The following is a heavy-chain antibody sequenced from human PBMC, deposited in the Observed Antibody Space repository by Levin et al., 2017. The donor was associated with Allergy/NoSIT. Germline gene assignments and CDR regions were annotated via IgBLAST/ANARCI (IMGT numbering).Heavy chain of an antibody. J-gene: IGHJ6*03. Sequence: SLTTTRVGVGWIRQPPGKALEWLGIIYWDDDKRYSPSLASRLTITKGTSENQVVLTMTNMDPVDTATYYCLYRGRGQQQPTYYSYSYMDVWGKGTSVTVSS. CDR2: IYWDDDK. CDR3: LYRGRGQQQPTYYSYSYMDV. CDR1: SLTTTRVG. D-gene: IGHD6-13*01. V-gene: IGHV2-5*02.